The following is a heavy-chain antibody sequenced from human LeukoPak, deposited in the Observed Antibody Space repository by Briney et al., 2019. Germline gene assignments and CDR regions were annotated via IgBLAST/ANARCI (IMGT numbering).Heavy chain of an antibody. V-gene: IGHV3-21*01. CDR2: ITSTSDHI. CDR1: GFTFSKYS. D-gene: IGHD3-22*01. Sequence: PGGSLRLSCAASGFTFSKYSTNWVRQAPGKGPEWVSSITSTSDHIYYGDSVKGRFTISRDNAKNSLYLQMNSLRAEDTAVYYCTREGGSGYPFDSWGQGTLVTVSS. J-gene: IGHJ4*02. CDR3: TREGGSGYPFDS.